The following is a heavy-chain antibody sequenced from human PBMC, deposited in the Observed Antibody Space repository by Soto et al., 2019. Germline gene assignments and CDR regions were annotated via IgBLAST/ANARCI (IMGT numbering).Heavy chain of an antibody. D-gene: IGHD6-13*01. Sequence: QVQLVQSGAEVKKPGASVKVSCRTSGYPCTHYYIHWVRQAPGQGLEWLGLINPASTSTNYAQEFQGRVTWTMDKSTTTVYMELSGLRTEDTAIFYCARDLAAGDHWGQGTLFTVSS. CDR1: GYPCTHYY. V-gene: IGHV1-46*01. CDR2: INPASTST. CDR3: ARDLAAGDH. J-gene: IGHJ4*02.